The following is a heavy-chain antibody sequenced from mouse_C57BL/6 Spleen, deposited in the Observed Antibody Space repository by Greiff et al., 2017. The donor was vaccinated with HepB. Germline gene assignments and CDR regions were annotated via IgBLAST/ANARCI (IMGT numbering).Heavy chain of an antibody. J-gene: IGHJ3*01. CDR3: ASGILGRGFAY. V-gene: IGHV2-6*01. Sequence: VKLMESGPGLVAPSQSLSITCTVSGFSLTSYGVDWVRQSPGKGLEWLGVIWGVGSTNYNSALKSRLSISKDNSKSQVFLKMNSLQTDDTAMYYCASGILGRGFAYWGQGTLVTVSA. CDR2: IWGVGST. D-gene: IGHD4-1*01. CDR1: GFSLTSYG.